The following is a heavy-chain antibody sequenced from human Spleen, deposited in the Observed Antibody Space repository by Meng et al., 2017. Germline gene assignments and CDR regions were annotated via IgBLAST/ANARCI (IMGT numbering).Heavy chain of an antibody. Sequence: GGSLRLSCVMSGFSFGNCGMNWVRQAPGKGLEWVSAVSGSGGKTYYADSVRGRFTISRDNSENTVYLQMNNLRPEDTAVYYCAKGLVPPCRGANCYHFDSWGRGTLVTVSS. CDR3: AKGLVPPCRGANCYHFDS. D-gene: IGHD2-15*01. V-gene: IGHV3-23*01. J-gene: IGHJ4*01. CDR2: VSGSGGKT. CDR1: GFSFGNCG.